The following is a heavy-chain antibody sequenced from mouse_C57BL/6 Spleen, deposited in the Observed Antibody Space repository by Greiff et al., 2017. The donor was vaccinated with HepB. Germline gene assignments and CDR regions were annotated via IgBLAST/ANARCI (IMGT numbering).Heavy chain of an antibody. V-gene: IGHV5-17*01. CDR3: ARDYYYGSSPFAY. J-gene: IGHJ3*01. Sequence: DVQLVESGGGLVKPGGSLKLSCAASGFTFSDYGMHWVRQAPEKGLEWVAYISSGSSTIYYADKVKGRFTISRDNAKNTLFLEMTSLRSEDTAMYYCARDYYYGSSPFAYWGQGTLVTVSA. CDR1: GFTFSDYG. CDR2: ISSGSSTI. D-gene: IGHD1-1*01.